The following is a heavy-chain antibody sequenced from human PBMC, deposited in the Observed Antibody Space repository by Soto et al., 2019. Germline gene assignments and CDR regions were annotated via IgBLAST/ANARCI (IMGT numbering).Heavy chain of an antibody. Sequence: PGGSLRLSCAASGFTFSSYSMNWVRQAPGKGLEWVSYISSSSSTIYYADSVKGRFTISRDNAKNSLYLQMNSLRAEDTAVYYCTTDRGIVVVTAIYDAFDTWGQGTMVTVSS. J-gene: IGHJ3*02. D-gene: IGHD2-21*02. CDR2: ISSSSSTI. CDR1: GFTFSSYS. CDR3: TTDRGIVVVTAIYDAFDT. V-gene: IGHV3-48*01.